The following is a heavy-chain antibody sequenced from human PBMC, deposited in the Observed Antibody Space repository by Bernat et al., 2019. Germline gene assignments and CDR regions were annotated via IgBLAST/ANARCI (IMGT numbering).Heavy chain of an antibody. CDR3: TTRVPYGSGSYRVDY. D-gene: IGHD3-10*01. J-gene: IGHJ4*02. V-gene: IGHV3-15*07. Sequence: EVQLVESGGDLVKPGGSLRLSCAASGFTFSNARMNWVRQAPGKGREGVGRIKSKTDGGTTDYAAPVKGSFTISRDDSKHTLYLQMNSLKTEDTAVYYCTTRVPYGSGSYRVDYWGQGTLVTVSS. CDR1: GFTFSNAR. CDR2: IKSKTDGGTT.